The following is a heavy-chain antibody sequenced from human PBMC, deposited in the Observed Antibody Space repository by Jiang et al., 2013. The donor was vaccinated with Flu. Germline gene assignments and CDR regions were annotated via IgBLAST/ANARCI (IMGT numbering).Heavy chain of an antibody. Sequence: KPTQTLTLTCTFSGFSLSTSGMCVSWIRQPPGKALEWLARIDWDDDKYYSTSLKTRLTISKDTSKNQVVLTMTNMDPVDTATYYCARSPRGCYYGSGSYDYWGQGTLVTVSS. D-gene: IGHD3-10*01. J-gene: IGHJ4*02. V-gene: IGHV2-70*11. CDR1: GFSLSTSGMC. CDR3: ARSPRGCYYGSGSYDY. CDR2: IDWDDDK.